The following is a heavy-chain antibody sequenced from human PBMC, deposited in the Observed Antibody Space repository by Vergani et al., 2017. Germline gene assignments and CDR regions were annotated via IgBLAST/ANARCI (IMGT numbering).Heavy chain of an antibody. CDR2: NIPIFGTA. CDR3: SLCYYDSSGYPSWYFDL. Sequence: QVQLMQSGAEVKKPGSSVKVSCKAPGGTFSSYDISWVRQATGQGLDWMGGNIPIFGTANYAQKFQSRVTMSADGSTRTAYMEMSILRSEDTAVYYCSLCYYDSSGYPSWYFDLWGRGTLVTVSS. V-gene: IGHV1-69*01. CDR1: GGTFSSYD. D-gene: IGHD3-22*01. J-gene: IGHJ2*01.